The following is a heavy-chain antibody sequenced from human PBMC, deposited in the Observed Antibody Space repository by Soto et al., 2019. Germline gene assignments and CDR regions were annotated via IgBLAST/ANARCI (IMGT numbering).Heavy chain of an antibody. V-gene: IGHV4-39*01. D-gene: IGHD3-22*01. CDR2: IYYSGST. CDR1: GGSISSSSYY. J-gene: IGHJ4*02. CDR3: ARHRSMKYYYDSIGYLDY. Sequence: SETLSLTCTVSGGSISSSSYYWGWIRQPPGKGLEWIGSIYYSGSTYYNPSLTSPVTISVHTSKNQFSLKLSSVTAADTAVYYCARHRSMKYYYDSIGYLDYWRQGALVTVSS.